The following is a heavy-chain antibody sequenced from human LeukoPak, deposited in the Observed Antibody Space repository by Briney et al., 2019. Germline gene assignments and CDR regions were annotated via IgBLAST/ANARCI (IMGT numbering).Heavy chain of an antibody. CDR3: AKVQYSSGWLHDY. CDR1: GFTFSSYA. V-gene: IGHV3-23*01. J-gene: IGHJ4*02. Sequence: GGSLRLSCTASGFTFSSYAMSWVRQAPGKGLEWVSAISGSGGGTYYADSVKGRFTISRDNSKKMLYLQMNSLRAEDTAVYYCAKVQYSSGWLHDYWGQGTLVSVSS. CDR2: ISGSGGGT. D-gene: IGHD6-19*01.